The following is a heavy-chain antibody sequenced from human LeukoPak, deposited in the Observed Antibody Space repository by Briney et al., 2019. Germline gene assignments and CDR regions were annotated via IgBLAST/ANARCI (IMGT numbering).Heavy chain of an antibody. D-gene: IGHD2-2*01. V-gene: IGHV3-21*01. CDR3: AREDTPAAKKAGGFFDY. CDR1: GFTFRSYS. CDR2: ISSSSSYI. J-gene: IGHJ4*02. Sequence: PGGSLRLSCAASGFTFRSYSMNWVRQAPGKGLELVSSISSSSSYIYYADSVKGRFTISRDNAKNSLYLQMNSLRAEDTAVYYCAREDTPAAKKAGGFFDYWGQGTLVTVSS.